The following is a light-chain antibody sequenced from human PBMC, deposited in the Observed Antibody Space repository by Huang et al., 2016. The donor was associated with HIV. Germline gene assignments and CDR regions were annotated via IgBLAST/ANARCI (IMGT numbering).Light chain of an antibody. J-gene: IGKJ2*01. CDR1: QSVGGY. V-gene: IGKV3-11*01. Sequence: EIVLTQSPATLSLSPGERATLSCRASQSVGGYLAWYQQKPGQAPRLLIYETSTRATGIPARCSGSGSETDFTLTISSLEPEDFAVYYCQQPGSFGQGTKVDIK. CDR3: QQPGS. CDR2: ETS.